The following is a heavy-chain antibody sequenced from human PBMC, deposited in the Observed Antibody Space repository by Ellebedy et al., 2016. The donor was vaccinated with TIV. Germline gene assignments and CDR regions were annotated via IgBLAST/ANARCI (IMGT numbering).Heavy chain of an antibody. Sequence: GESLKISCAASTFSFRSYWMTWVRQPPGKGLEWVANINQDGSDKYYVDSVKGRFTISRDNPKNSLYLHMNSLRAEDTAVYYCATDGSYGDYLSPAHAFTIWGQGTMVTVSS. CDR3: ATDGSYGDYLSPAHAFTI. CDR1: TFSFRSYW. V-gene: IGHV3-7*01. CDR2: INQDGSDK. D-gene: IGHD4-17*01. J-gene: IGHJ3*02.